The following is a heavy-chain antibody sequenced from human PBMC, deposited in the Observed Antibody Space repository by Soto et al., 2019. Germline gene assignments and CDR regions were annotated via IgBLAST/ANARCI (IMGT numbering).Heavy chain of an antibody. J-gene: IGHJ4*02. Sequence: PGGSLRLSCAASGFTFSSYAISWVRQAPWKGLEWVSAISGSGGSTYYADSVKGRFTISRDNSKNTLYLQMNSLRADDTPVYYCATPGPRYCSGGYYFDYCGQGTLVHVSS. CDR1: GFTFSSYA. V-gene: IGHV3-23*01. D-gene: IGHD6-19*01. CDR2: ISGSGGST. CDR3: ATPGPRYCSGGYYFDY.